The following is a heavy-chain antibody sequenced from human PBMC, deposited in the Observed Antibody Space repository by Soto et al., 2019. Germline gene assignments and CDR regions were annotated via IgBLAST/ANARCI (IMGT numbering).Heavy chain of an antibody. CDR3: ARVAPGRSGLDV. V-gene: IGHV3-21*01. J-gene: IGHJ6*02. D-gene: IGHD1-26*01. Sequence: GGSLRLSCAASGFTLNSYSMNWVRQAPGKGLEWVSSVHSSSGYIYYTDSVKGRFTISRDNAKNSLYLQMNSLRVEDTAIYYCARVAPGRSGLDVWGQGTTVTVSS. CDR1: GFTLNSYS. CDR2: VHSSSGYI.